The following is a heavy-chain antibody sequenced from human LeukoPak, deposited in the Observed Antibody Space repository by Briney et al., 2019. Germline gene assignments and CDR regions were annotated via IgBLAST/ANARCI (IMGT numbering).Heavy chain of an antibody. J-gene: IGHJ5*02. CDR1: GGSISSSSYY. CDR3: ARKKPYCSSTSCYNGLRWFDP. D-gene: IGHD2-2*02. V-gene: IGHV4-39*07. CDR2: INHSGST. Sequence: SETLSLTCTVSGGSISSSSYYWSWIRQPPGKGLEWIGEINHSGSTNYNPSLKSRVTISVDTSKNQFSLKLSSVTAADTAVYYCARKKPYCSSTSCYNGLRWFDPWGQGTLVTVSS.